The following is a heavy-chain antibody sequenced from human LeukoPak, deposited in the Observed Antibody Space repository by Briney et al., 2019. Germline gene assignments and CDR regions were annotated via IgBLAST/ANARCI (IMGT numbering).Heavy chain of an antibody. J-gene: IGHJ5*02. Sequence: PGGSLRLSCAASGFTFSSYAMHWVRQAPGKGLEWVAVISYDGSNKYYADSVKSRFTISRDNSKNTLYLQMNSLRAEDTAVYYCARDPYSDYGGRGDWFDPWGQGTLVTVSS. D-gene: IGHD4-23*01. CDR1: GFTFSSYA. V-gene: IGHV3-30-3*01. CDR3: ARDPYSDYGGRGDWFDP. CDR2: ISYDGSNK.